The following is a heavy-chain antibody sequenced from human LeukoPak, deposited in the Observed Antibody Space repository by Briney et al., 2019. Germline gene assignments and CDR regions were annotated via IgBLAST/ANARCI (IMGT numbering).Heavy chain of an antibody. CDR3: ARHDHIVVVPAAPGFDY. CDR2: IYHSGST. Sequence: SETLSLTCAVSGYSISSGYYWGWIRQPPGKGLEWIGSIYHSGSTYYNPSLKSRVTISVDTSKNQFPLKLSSVTAADTAVYYCARHDHIVVVPAAPGFDYWGQGTLVTVSS. J-gene: IGHJ4*02. CDR1: GYSISSGYY. D-gene: IGHD2-2*01. V-gene: IGHV4-38-2*01.